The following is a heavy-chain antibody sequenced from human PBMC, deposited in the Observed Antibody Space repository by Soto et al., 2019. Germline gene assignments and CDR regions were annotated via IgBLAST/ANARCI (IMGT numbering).Heavy chain of an antibody. CDR3: ARHGGLYSSSSYLDY. V-gene: IGHV4-59*08. J-gene: IGHJ4*02. CDR2: IYYSGST. D-gene: IGHD6-6*01. Sequence: SETLSLTCTVSGGSISSYYWSWIRQPPGKGLEWIGYIYYSGSTNYNPSLKSRVTISVDTSKNQFSLKLSSVTAADTAVYYCARHGGLYSSSSYLDYWGQGTLVTVSS. CDR1: GGSISSYY.